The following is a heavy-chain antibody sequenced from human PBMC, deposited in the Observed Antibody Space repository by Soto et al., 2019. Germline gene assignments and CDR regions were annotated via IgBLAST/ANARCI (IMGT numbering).Heavy chain of an antibody. Sequence: GASVKVSCKASGYTFTSYGISWVRQAPGQGLEWMGWISAYNGNTNYAQKLQGRVTMTTDTSTSTAYMELRSLRSDDTAVYYCARVAPYYYDSSGYWTNGRFDPWGKGTLVTVSS. D-gene: IGHD3-22*01. CDR2: ISAYNGNT. J-gene: IGHJ5*02. V-gene: IGHV1-18*01. CDR3: ARVAPYYYDSSGYWTNGRFDP. CDR1: GYTFTSYG.